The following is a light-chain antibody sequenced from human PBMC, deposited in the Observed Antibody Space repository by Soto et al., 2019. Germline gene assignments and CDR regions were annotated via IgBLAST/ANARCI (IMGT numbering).Light chain of an antibody. V-gene: IGLV1-40*01. CDR1: SSNIGAGYD. J-gene: IGLJ2*01. Sequence: QSVLTQPPSVSGAPGQRVTISCTGSSSNIGAGYDVHWYQQLPGTAPKLLIYGNSNRPSGVPDRFSGSKSGTSASLAITGRQAEDEADYYCQSYDSSLSGSVVFGGETKLTVL. CDR2: GNS. CDR3: QSYDSSLSGSVV.